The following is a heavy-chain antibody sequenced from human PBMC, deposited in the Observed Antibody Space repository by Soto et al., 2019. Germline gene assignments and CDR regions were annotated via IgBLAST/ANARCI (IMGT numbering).Heavy chain of an antibody. J-gene: IGHJ4*02. D-gene: IGHD3-16*01. V-gene: IGHV4-59*01. CDR1: GASISNYY. CDR3: VPSGHTCGGVI. Sequence: SETLSLTCTVSGASISNYYGSWIRQPPGKGLEWIAFIYSSGSANYNSSLKSRATISVDTYNNQFSLILTSVTAAATAVYYCVPSGHTCGGVIWGRGTLVTVSS. CDR2: IYSSGSA.